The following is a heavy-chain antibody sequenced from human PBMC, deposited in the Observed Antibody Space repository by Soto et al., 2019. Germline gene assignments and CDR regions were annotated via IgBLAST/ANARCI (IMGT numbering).Heavy chain of an antibody. CDR1: GGSISSGNYY. Sequence: SETLSLTCTVSGGSISSGNYYWSWIRQHPGKGLEWIGYIYYSGSTYYNPSLKSRVTISVDTSKNQFSLKLSSVTAADTAVYYCASTYYNASSGPFDYWGQGTLVTVSS. CDR2: IYYSGST. J-gene: IGHJ4*02. V-gene: IGHV4-31*03. CDR3: ASTYYNASSGPFDY. D-gene: IGHD3-22*01.